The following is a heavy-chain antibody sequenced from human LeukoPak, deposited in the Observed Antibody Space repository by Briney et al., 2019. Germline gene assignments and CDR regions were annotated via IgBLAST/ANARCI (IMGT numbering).Heavy chain of an antibody. CDR3: AREGGNSSSWGYFDY. CDR1: GFILRGHT. D-gene: IGHD6-13*01. V-gene: IGHV3-30*04. CDR2: ISYDGSKK. Sequence: GGSLRLSCGDSGFILRGHTVHWVRQAPGKGREWGAVISYDGSKKFYADSVKGRFTISRDISKSTLYLHMNSLRAEDTALYYCAREGGNSSSWGYFDYWGQGTLVTVSS. J-gene: IGHJ4*02.